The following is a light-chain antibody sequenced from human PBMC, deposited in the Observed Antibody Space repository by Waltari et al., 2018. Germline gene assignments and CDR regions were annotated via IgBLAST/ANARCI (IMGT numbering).Light chain of an antibody. CDR1: NLGDKF. J-gene: IGLJ3*02. Sequence: SYELTQSSSVYVSPGQSATITCTGDNLGDKFCNWYQQRPGQAPVLVIHQKTKRPPGLPERFTGSNSGNTATLTISETQPLDEADYYCQAWDSSTVVFGGGTKLTVL. V-gene: IGLV3-1*01. CDR2: QKT. CDR3: QAWDSSTVV.